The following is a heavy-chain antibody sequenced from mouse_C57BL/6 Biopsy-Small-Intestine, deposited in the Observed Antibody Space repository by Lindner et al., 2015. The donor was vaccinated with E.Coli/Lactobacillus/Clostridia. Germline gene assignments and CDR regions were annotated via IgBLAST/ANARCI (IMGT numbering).Heavy chain of an antibody. CDR1: LLAFPRYG. D-gene: IGHD1-1*01. J-gene: IGHJ3*02. CDR2: INLHNGNT. V-gene: IGHV1-20*01. CDR3: ARNPIYYDHVWATYRLDALNM. Sequence: SVKVSCKAFWLLAFPRYGITWVRQAPGQGLEWMGWINLHNGNTNYAQKFQGRVTMTTDTSTNTAHMELRSLTSDDTAFYYCARNPIYYDHVWATYRLDALNMWGQGTLVTVSS.